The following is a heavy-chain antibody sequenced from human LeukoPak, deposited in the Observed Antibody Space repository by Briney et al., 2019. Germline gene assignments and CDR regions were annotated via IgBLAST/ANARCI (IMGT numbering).Heavy chain of an antibody. CDR2: IYYSRST. V-gene: IGHV4-39*01. CDR1: GGSISSSSYY. Sequence: PSETLSLTCTVSGGSISSSSYYWGWIRQPPGKGLEWIGSIYYSRSTYYNPSLKSRVTISVDTSKNQFSLKLSSVTAAGTAVYYCARFEYSGYDYAFDIWGQGTMVTVSS. J-gene: IGHJ3*02. CDR3: ARFEYSGYDYAFDI. D-gene: IGHD5-12*01.